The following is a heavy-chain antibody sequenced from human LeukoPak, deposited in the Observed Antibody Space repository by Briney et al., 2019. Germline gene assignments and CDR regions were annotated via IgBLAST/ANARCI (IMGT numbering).Heavy chain of an antibody. Sequence: PSETLSLTCAVYGGSFSNYYWSWLRQSPGKGLEWIGEINYSGSSNYNPSLKSRVSISIDRSKTQFSLRVTSVTAADTAVYYCVRRSTPFDLWGRGNLVTVSS. D-gene: IGHD5/OR15-5a*01. CDR3: VRRSTPFDL. J-gene: IGHJ2*01. CDR2: INYSGSS. CDR1: GGSFSNYY. V-gene: IGHV4-34*01.